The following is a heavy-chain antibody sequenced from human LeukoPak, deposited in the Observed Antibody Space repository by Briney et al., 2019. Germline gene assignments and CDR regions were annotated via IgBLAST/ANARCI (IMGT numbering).Heavy chain of an antibody. Sequence: ASVKVSCKASGGTFSSYAISWVRQAPGQGLEWMGWINPNSGGTNYAQKFQGKVTMTRDTSISTAYMELSRLRSDDTAVYYCARGGRIWFGELLLEDWGQGTLVTVSS. J-gene: IGHJ4*02. V-gene: IGHV1-2*02. CDR1: GGTFSSYA. CDR3: ARGGRIWFGELLLED. CDR2: INPNSGGT. D-gene: IGHD3-10*01.